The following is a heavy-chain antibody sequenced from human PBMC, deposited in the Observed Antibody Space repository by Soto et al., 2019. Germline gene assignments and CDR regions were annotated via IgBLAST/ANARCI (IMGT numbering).Heavy chain of an antibody. CDR3: ARHGITGSYFDAFDI. J-gene: IGHJ3*02. CDR2: FFIGGNT. D-gene: IGHD1-26*01. CDR1: DASIPGGSISSTAYY. Sequence: SETLSHTCTVTDASIPGGSISSTAYYWSWMRQPPGKGLEWIASFFIGGNTYYNPSLKSRVTTSVDTSKNQFSLKLSSVTAAETAVYYCARHGITGSYFDAFDIWGQGTMVT. V-gene: IGHV4-39*01.